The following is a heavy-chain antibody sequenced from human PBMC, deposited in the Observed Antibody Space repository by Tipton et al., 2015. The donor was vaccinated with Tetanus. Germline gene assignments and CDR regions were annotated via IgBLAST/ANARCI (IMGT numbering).Heavy chain of an antibody. CDR1: GGSISGSY. CDR2: VYYNGNT. Sequence: TLSLTCTVSGGSISGSYWNWIRQPPGKGLEWIGYVYYNGNTHYNPALKSRVTISVDTSKNQFSLKLSSVTPADTAVYYCARDQGGGRVVRLNWFDPWGPGILVTVSS. D-gene: IGHD6-6*01. CDR3: ARDQGGGRVVRLNWFDP. J-gene: IGHJ5*02. V-gene: IGHV4-59*12.